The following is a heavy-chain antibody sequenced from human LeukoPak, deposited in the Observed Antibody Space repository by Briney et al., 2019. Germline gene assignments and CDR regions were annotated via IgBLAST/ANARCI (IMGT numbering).Heavy chain of an antibody. CDR2: IWYDGSNK. Sequence: PGGSLRLSCAASGFTFSSYGMHWVRQAPGKGLEGVAVIWYDGSNKYYADSVKGRFTISRDNSKNTLYLQMNSLRAEDTAVYYCARDPGRVATLSGVFDYWGQGTLVTVSS. CDR1: GFTFSSYG. D-gene: IGHD5-12*01. CDR3: ARDPGRVATLSGVFDY. V-gene: IGHV3-33*01. J-gene: IGHJ4*02.